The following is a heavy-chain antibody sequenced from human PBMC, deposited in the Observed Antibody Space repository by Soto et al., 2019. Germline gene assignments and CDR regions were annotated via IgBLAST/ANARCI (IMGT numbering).Heavy chain of an antibody. J-gene: IGHJ4*02. V-gene: IGHV3-33*01. D-gene: IGHD2-2*01. CDR3: ARGGDIVVVPAAMPLDY. CDR1: GFTFSSYG. Sequence: GGSLRLSCAASGFTFSSYGMHWVRQAPGKGLEWVAVIWYDGSNKYYADSVKGRFTISRDNSKNTLYLQMNSLRAEDTAVYYCARGGDIVVVPAAMPLDYWGQGTLVTVSS. CDR2: IWYDGSNK.